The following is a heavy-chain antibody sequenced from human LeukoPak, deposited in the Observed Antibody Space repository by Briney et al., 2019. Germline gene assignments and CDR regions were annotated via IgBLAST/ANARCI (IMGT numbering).Heavy chain of an antibody. D-gene: IGHD3-22*01. CDR2: ISGSGGST. J-gene: IGHJ4*02. V-gene: IGHV3-23*01. CDR1: GFTFSSYA. CDR3: AKAGDYYDSSGYYPSFDY. Sequence: GGSLRLSCAASGFTFSSYAMSRVRQAPGKGLEWVSAISGSGGSTYYADSVKGRFTISRDNSKNTLYLQMNSLRAEDTAVYYCAKAGDYYDSSGYYPSFDYWGQGTLVTVSS.